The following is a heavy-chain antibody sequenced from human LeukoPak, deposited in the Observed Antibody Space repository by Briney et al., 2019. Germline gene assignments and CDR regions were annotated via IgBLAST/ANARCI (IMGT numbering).Heavy chain of an antibody. J-gene: IGHJ4*02. Sequence: PGGSLRLSCITSGFNFLGYNMAWVRQAPGKGLEWLATVTRDGSGTEYIDSVRGRFTISRDNAKNSVYLQMNSLRVEDTAVYYCSSQPAVLDLDYWSQGTLVTVSS. CDR2: VTRDGSGT. CDR1: GFNFLGYN. D-gene: IGHD2-2*01. CDR3: SSQPAVLDLDY. V-gene: IGHV3-7*01.